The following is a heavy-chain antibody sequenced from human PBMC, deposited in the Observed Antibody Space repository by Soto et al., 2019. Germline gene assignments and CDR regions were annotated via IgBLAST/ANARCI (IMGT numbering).Heavy chain of an antibody. D-gene: IGHD4-17*01. J-gene: IGHJ5*02. CDR2: IIPIFGTA. V-gene: IGHV1-69*06. CDR1: GGTFSSYA. CDR3: AREILRANWFDP. Sequence: ASVKVSCKASGGTFSSYAISWVRQAPGQGLEWMGGIIPIFGTANYAQKFQGRVTITADKSTSTAYMELSSLRSEDTAVYYCAREILRANWFDPWGQGTLVTVSS.